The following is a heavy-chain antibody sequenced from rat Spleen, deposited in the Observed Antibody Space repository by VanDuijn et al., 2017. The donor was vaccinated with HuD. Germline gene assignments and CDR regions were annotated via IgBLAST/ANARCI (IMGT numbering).Heavy chain of an antibody. V-gene: IGHV5-7*01. J-gene: IGHJ3*01. CDR3: ASLYNWFAY. CDR2: ISYDGSST. Sequence: EVQLVESGGGLVQPGRSLKLSCAASGFTFSDYYMAWVRQAPTKGLEWVATISYDGSSTYYRDSVKGRFTISRDNAKSTLYLQMDSLRSEDTATYYCASLYNWFAYWGQGTLVTVSS. CDR1: GFTFSDYY.